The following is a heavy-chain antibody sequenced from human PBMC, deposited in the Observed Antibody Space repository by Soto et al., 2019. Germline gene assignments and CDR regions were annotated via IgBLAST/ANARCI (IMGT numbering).Heavy chain of an antibody. Sequence: QMQLQESGSGLVKPSQTLSLTCAVSGASISSGDYSWSWVRQPPGKGLEWIGHIHHGGTPYYKASLKSRVTISQDRSKNQFSLSLSSVTAADTAMYFCAGVAYSGFEYFFDSWGQGILVTVSS. V-gene: IGHV4-30-2*01. CDR1: GASISSGDYS. CDR3: AGVAYSGFEYFFDS. CDR2: IHHGGTP. J-gene: IGHJ4*02. D-gene: IGHD5-12*01.